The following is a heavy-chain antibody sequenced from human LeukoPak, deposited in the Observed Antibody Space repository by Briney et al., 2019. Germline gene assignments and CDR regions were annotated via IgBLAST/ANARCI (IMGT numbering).Heavy chain of an antibody. CDR2: TYYSGST. J-gene: IGHJ5*02. CDR1: GGSISSYY. D-gene: IGHD4-17*01. CDR3: ARVWYYGDYFWFDP. V-gene: IGHV4-59*12. Sequence: SETRSLTCTVSGGSISSYYWSWIRQPPGKGLEWIGSTYYSGSTYYNPSLKSRVTISVDTSKNQFSLKLSSVTAADTAVYYCARVWYYGDYFWFDPWGQGTLVTVSS.